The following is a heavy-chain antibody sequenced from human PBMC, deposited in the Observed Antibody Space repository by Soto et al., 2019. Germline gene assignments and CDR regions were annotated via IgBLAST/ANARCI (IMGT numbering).Heavy chain of an antibody. D-gene: IGHD3-22*01. Sequence: QVQLVQSGAEVKKPGSSVKVSCKASGGTFSSYAISWVRQAPGQGLEWMGGIIPIFGTANYAQKFKGRVTITAEESTSTAYMELSSLRSEDTAVYYCARDLYYCDSSGYYYPCAFDIWGQGTMVTVSS. CDR1: GGTFSSYA. CDR3: ARDLYYCDSSGYYYPCAFDI. J-gene: IGHJ3*02. V-gene: IGHV1-69*01. CDR2: IIPIFGTA.